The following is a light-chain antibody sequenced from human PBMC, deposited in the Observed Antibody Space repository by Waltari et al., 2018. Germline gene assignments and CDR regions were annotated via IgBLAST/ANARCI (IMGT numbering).Light chain of an antibody. CDR3: QQRSNWPSWT. J-gene: IGKJ1*01. CDR2: DAS. Sequence: EIVLTQSPATLSLSHGERAPLHCWVSQRVSSYLAGYQEKPGEAPRLLIYDASNRATGIPARFSGSGSGTDFTLTISSLEPEDFAVYYWQQRSNWPSWTFGQGSKVEIK. CDR1: QRVSSY. V-gene: IGKV3-11*01.